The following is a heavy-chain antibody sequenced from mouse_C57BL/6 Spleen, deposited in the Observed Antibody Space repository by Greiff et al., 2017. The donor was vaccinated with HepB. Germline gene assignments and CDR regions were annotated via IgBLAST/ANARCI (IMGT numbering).Heavy chain of an antibody. J-gene: IGHJ2*01. D-gene: IGHD4-1*01. CDR3: ARLGRGGDYFDY. Sequence: KLVESGGDLVKPGGSLKLSCAASGFTFSNYGLSWVRQTPDKRLEWVATISSGGSYTYYPDSVKGRFTISRDNAKNTLYLQMSSLKSEDTAMYYCARLGRGGDYFDYWGQDTTLTVSS. CDR2: ISSGGSYT. V-gene: IGHV5-6*02. CDR1: GFTFSNYG.